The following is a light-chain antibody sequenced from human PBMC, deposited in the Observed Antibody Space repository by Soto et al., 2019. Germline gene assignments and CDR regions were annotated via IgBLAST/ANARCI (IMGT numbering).Light chain of an antibody. CDR1: QSVSSY. J-gene: IGKJ1*01. V-gene: IGKV3-15*01. Sequence: EIVLTHSPATLSLSPGERATLSFRSSQSVSSYLAWYQQTPGQAPRLLIYGASTRATGIPARFSGSGSGTEFTLTISSLQSEDFAVYYCQHYNDWPTFGQGTKVDIK. CDR2: GAS. CDR3: QHYNDWPT.